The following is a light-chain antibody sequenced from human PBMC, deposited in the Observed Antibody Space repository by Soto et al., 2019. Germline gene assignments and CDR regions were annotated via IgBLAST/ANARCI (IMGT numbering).Light chain of an antibody. CDR1: QGIGYN. CDR3: QKYDSVPWS. J-gene: IGKJ1*01. CDR2: TAS. Sequence: DIQMTQSPTSLSASVGDRVTITCRASQGIGYNLAGYQQKPGKVPKVLIYTASTLHSGVPSRFSGSGSGTELTLTINSLQPEDVATYFCQKYDSVPWSFGQGTRVEI. V-gene: IGKV1-27*01.